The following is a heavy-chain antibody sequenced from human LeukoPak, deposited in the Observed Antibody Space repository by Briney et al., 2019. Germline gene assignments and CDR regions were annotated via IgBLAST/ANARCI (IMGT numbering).Heavy chain of an antibody. CDR3: ARQHCSSGGSCYRGYNWLDP. CDR1: GYTFTGYY. D-gene: IGHD2-15*01. CDR2: INPNSGGT. V-gene: IGHV1-2*02. Sequence: ASVKVSCKASGYTFTGYYMHWVRQAPGQGLEWMGWINPNSGGTNYAQKFQGRVTMTRDTSISTAYMELSRLRSDDTAVYYCARQHCSSGGSCYRGYNWLDPWGQGTLVTVSS. J-gene: IGHJ5*02.